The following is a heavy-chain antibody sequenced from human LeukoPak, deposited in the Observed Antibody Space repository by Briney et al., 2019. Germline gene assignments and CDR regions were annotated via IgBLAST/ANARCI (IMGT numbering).Heavy chain of an antibody. CDR1: GYTFTSYG. CDR3: ARSSDYYYDSSGYYRTLYYFDY. V-gene: IGHV7-4-1*02. D-gene: IGHD3-22*01. Sequence: ASVKVSCKASGYTFTSYGISWVRQAPGQGLEWMGWINTNTGNPTYAQGFTGRFVFSLDTSVSTAYLQISSLKAEDTAVYYCARSSDYYYDSSGYYRTLYYFDYWGQGTLVTVSS. J-gene: IGHJ4*02. CDR2: INTNTGNP.